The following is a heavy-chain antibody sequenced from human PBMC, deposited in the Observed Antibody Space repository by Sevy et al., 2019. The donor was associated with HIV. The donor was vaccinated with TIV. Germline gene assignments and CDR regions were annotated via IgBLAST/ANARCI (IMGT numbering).Heavy chain of an antibody. CDR2: ISSSGGST. Sequence: GGSLRLSCAASGFTFSSYAMSWVRQAPGKGLEWVSAISSSGGSTYYADSVKGRFTISRDNSKKTLYLQMNSLRAKDTAVYYCADAPYSYCMDVWGKGTTVTVSS. V-gene: IGHV3-23*01. CDR3: ADAPYSYCMDV. J-gene: IGHJ6*03. CDR1: GFTFSSYA.